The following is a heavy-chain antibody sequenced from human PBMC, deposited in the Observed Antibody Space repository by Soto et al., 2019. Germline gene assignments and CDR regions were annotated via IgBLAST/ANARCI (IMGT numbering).Heavy chain of an antibody. J-gene: IGHJ6*02. D-gene: IGHD6-13*01. Sequence: ASVKVSCKVSGYTLTELSMHWVRQAPGKGLEWMGGFDPEDGETIYAQKFQGRVTMTEDTSTDTAYMELSSLRSEDTAVYYCATGIIAAAGHYYRMDVWGQGTTVTVSS. CDR2: FDPEDGET. V-gene: IGHV1-24*01. CDR1: GYTLTELS. CDR3: ATGIIAAAGHYYRMDV.